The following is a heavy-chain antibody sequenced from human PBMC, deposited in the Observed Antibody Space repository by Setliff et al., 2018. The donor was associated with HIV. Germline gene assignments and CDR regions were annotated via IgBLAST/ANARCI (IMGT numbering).Heavy chain of an antibody. J-gene: IGHJ4*02. V-gene: IGHV3-33*01. CDR3: ATLARFAPDY. CDR2: IWIDGNRK. Sequence: GGSLRLSCEVFGFGFSVYGFHWVRQSPAKGLEWVALIWIDGNRKEYADSVKGRFTISRDNSKNTVYLQMSTLRAEDTAIYSCATLARFAPDYWSQGTQVTVSS. CDR1: GFGFSVYG.